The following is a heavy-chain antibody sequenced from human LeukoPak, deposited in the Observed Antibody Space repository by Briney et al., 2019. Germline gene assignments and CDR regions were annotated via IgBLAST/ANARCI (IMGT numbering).Heavy chain of an antibody. CDR1: GFTFSNYA. CDR3: ARRIAAAGYPYYFDY. D-gene: IGHD6-13*01. V-gene: IGHV3-23*01. Sequence: GGSLRLSCAASGFTFSNYAMSWVRQAPGKGLEWVSVLSVSGGSTYYADSVKGRFTIYRDNAKNSLYLQMNSLRAEDTAVYYCARRIAAAGYPYYFDYWGQGTLVTVSS. CDR2: LSVSGGST. J-gene: IGHJ4*02.